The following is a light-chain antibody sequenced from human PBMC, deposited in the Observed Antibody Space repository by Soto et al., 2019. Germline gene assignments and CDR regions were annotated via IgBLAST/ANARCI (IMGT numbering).Light chain of an antibody. CDR2: WAS. CDR3: QQYGSSPPIT. V-gene: IGKV4-1*01. CDR1: QNLLYSSNNKNY. J-gene: IGKJ5*01. Sequence: IVMTQSPDSLALSLGERATINCKSSQNLLYSSNNKNYLAWYHQKPGQPPKLLIYWASTRESGVPDRFSGSGSGTDFTLTISRLEPEDFAVYYCQQYGSSPPITFGQGTRLEIK.